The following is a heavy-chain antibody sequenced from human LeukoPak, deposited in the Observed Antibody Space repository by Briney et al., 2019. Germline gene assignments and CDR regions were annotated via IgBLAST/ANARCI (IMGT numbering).Heavy chain of an antibody. Sequence: ASVTVSCKASGYTFTGYNMHWVRQSPGQGLEWMGWINPNSGGTNYAQKSQGRVAMTRDTSISTAYMELSRLRSDDTAVYYCARGSNDILTGSITQRGAFDIWGQGTMVTVSS. V-gene: IGHV1-2*02. D-gene: IGHD3-9*01. CDR1: GYTFTGYN. J-gene: IGHJ3*02. CDR3: ARGSNDILTGSITQRGAFDI. CDR2: INPNSGGT.